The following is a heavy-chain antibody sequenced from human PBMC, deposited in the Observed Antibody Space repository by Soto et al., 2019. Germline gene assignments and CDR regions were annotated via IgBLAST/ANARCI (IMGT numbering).Heavy chain of an antibody. J-gene: IGHJ4*02. CDR3: ARSVAPSTKAGYYFDY. CDR1: GGSISSGGYY. CDR2: IYYSGST. V-gene: IGHV4-31*03. Sequence: QVQLQESGPGLVKPSQTLSLTCTVSGGSISSGGYYWSWIRQHPGKGLEWIGYIYYSGSTYYNPSLKSRVTISVDTSKNQFSLKLSSVTAADTAVYYCARSVAPSTKAGYYFDYWGQGTLVTVSS. D-gene: IGHD1-1*01.